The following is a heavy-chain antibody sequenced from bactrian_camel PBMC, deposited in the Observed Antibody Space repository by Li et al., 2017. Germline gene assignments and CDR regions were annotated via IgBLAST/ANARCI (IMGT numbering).Heavy chain of an antibody. J-gene: IGHJ4*01. V-gene: IGHV3S25*01. CDR1: GLTVSTYC. D-gene: IGHD3*01. Sequence: QLVESGGGSVQPGGSLGLSCAGSGLTVSTYCMAWFRQTSAKEREVVALIYEGDGSVYYADSAEGRFTISQDNAKNTVYLQMNSLKPEDTAMYYCAGRTDGNCGVWYFTTTSAFQYWGQGTQVTVS. CDR2: IYEGDGSV. CDR3: AGRTDGNCGVWYFTTTSAFQY.